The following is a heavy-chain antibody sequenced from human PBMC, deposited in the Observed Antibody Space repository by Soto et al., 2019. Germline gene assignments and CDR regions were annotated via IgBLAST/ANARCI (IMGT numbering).Heavy chain of an antibody. CDR2: ISAHNGNT. V-gene: IGHV1-18*04. D-gene: IGHD6-6*01. Sequence: ASVKVSCKASGYTFTSYGISWVRQAPGQGLEWMGWISAHNGNTNYAQKLQGRVTMTTDTSTSTAYMELRSLRSDDTAVYYCARVSYLEYSSSSLPNWFDPWGQGTLVTVSS. J-gene: IGHJ5*02. CDR3: ARVSYLEYSSSSLPNWFDP. CDR1: GYTFTSYG.